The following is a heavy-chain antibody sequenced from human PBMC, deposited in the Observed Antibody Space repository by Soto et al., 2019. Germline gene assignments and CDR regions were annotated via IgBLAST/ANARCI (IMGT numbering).Heavy chain of an antibody. CDR1: CCSFSGYY. Sequence: SETLSLTVAVYCCSFSGYYWTWILQSPEKGLEWIGEVNHGGSSNYNPSLKGRITISVDTSKNQFSLKLSSVTAAYTAVYYCARGGARYTYGSGDYRGQGSVVT. CDR3: ARGGARYTYGSGDY. CDR2: VNHGGSS. D-gene: IGHD5-18*01. V-gene: IGHV4-34*01. J-gene: IGHJ4*02.